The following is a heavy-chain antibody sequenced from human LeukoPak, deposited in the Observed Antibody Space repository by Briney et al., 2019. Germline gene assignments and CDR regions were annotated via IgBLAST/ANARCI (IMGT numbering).Heavy chain of an antibody. Sequence: SVKVSCKPSGYTLTSYVINWVPQATGQGGKGMGWMNPNICNTGYAQKFQGRVTITSNTSITTADMERTSRRCEDTALYYCASTGVQSYLEYCGGDCYSGDGFDIWGQGTMVTVSS. V-gene: IGHV1-8*03. CDR2: MNPNICNT. D-gene: IGHD2-21*02. CDR1: GYTLTSYV. CDR3: ASTGVQSYLEYCGGDCYSGDGFDI. J-gene: IGHJ3*02.